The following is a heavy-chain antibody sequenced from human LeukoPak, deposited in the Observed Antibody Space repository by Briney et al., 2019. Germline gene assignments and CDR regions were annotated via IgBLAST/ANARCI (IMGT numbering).Heavy chain of an antibody. Sequence: GTSLRLSCAASVFTFSTYAMHWVRQAPGKGLEWVAVISYDGSSKYYADSLKGRFTISRDNSKTALYLQMNSLRAEDTAVYYCATVLSNSWFADYWGQGTLVTVSS. CDR3: ATVLSNSWFADY. J-gene: IGHJ4*02. CDR1: VFTFSTYA. CDR2: ISYDGSSK. D-gene: IGHD6-13*01. V-gene: IGHV3-30-3*01.